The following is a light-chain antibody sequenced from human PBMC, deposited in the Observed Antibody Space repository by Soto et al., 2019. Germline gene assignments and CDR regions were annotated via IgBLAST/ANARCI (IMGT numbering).Light chain of an antibody. J-gene: IGKJ2*01. CDR2: VAS. CDR1: QSISSSY. Sequence: EIVVTQSPGTLSLSPVERATLSCRASQSISSSYLAWYQQKPGQAPRLLIYVASNRATGIPDRFSGSGSGTDFTLTISRLEPEDFAVYYCQQYVNSLYTFGQGTKLEIK. V-gene: IGKV3-20*01. CDR3: QQYVNSLYT.